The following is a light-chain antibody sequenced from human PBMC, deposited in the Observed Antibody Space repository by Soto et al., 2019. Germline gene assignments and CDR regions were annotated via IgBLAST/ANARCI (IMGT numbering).Light chain of an antibody. CDR2: GAA. V-gene: IGKV3-20*01. J-gene: IGKJ4*01. Sequence: EIVLTQSPATLSLSPGERATLSCRASQSVSSSYLAWYQQKPGQAPRLLIYGAASRAPGIPDRFSGSGSGTDFTLTISRLESEDFAVYYCQQYGSSPLTFGGGTKVDIK. CDR3: QQYGSSPLT. CDR1: QSVSSSY.